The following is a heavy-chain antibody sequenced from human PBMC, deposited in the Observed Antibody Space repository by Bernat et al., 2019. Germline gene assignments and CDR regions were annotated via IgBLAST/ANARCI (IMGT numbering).Heavy chain of an antibody. CDR2: MSGSGGST. J-gene: IGHJ5*02. Sequence: EVQLLESGGGLVQPGGSLRLSCAASGFTFSNYAMNWVRQAPGKGLEWVSGMSGSGGSTYYADSVKGRFTISRDNSKNTLYLQVNSLRAEDTAVYYCARRYDSRSTGRGWFDPWGQGTLVTVSS. CDR3: ARRYDSRSTGRGWFDP. CDR1: GFTFSNYA. D-gene: IGHD3-10*01. V-gene: IGHV3-23*01.